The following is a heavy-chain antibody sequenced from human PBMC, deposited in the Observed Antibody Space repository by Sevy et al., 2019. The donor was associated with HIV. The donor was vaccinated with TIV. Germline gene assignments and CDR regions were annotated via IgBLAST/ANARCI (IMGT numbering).Heavy chain of an antibody. CDR2: INHSGST. V-gene: IGHV4-34*01. Sequence: SETLSLTCAVYGGSFRGYYWSWIRQPPGKGLEWIGEINHSGSTNYNPSLKSRVTISVDTSKNQFSLKLSSVTAADTAVYYCARLFTDFWSAYYGMDVWGQGTTVTVSS. D-gene: IGHD3-3*01. CDR1: GGSFRGYY. J-gene: IGHJ6*02. CDR3: ARLFTDFWSAYYGMDV.